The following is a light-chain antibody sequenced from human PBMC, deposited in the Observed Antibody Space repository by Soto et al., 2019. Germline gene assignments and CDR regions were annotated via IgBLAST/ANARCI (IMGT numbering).Light chain of an antibody. Sequence: DIVMTQSPDYLAVSLGERATINCQSSQSVFYSSDNRNNLTWYQLKPGQPPKLPIYGASIRESGVPDRFSGSGSGTDFTLTISSLQAEDVAVYYCQQYYTTPYTFGQGTKLQIK. CDR3: QQYYTTPYT. J-gene: IGKJ2*01. CDR1: QSVFYSSDNRNN. V-gene: IGKV4-1*01. CDR2: GAS.